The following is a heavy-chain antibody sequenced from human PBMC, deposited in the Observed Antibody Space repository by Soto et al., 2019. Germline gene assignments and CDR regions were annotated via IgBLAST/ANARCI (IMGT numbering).Heavy chain of an antibody. V-gene: IGHV4-31*03. D-gene: IGHD2-15*01. CDR1: GGSISSGGYY. CDR2: IYYSGST. J-gene: IGHJ4*02. Sequence: QVQLQESGPGLVKPSQTLSLTCTVSGGSISSGGYYWSWIRQHPGKGLEWIGYIYYSGSTYYNPSLKSRVNILVDTSKNPFSLKLSSVTAADTAVYYCANLGYCSGGSCLNFDYWGQGTLVTVSS. CDR3: ANLGYCSGGSCLNFDY.